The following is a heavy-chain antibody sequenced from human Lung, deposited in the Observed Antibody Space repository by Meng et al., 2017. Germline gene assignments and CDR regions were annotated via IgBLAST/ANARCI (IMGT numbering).Heavy chain of an antibody. J-gene: IGHJ4*02. D-gene: IGHD4-23*01. Sequence: ASVKVSCKPSGYTFTAYYIHWVRQAPGQGLEWMGHINPNNGDTLYAQKFQGRVSMTSDTSISTFYVELSGLRSDDTAVYYCARDENISLGKLFGDYWGQGTLVTVSS. CDR3: ARDENISLGKLFGDY. CDR2: INPNNGDT. V-gene: IGHV1-2*06. CDR1: GYTFTAYY.